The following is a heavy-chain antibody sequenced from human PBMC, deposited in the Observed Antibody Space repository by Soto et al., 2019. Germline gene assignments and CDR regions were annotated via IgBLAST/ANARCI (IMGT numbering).Heavy chain of an antibody. CDR1: GGSFSGYY. Sequence: SETLSLTCAVYGGSFSGYYWSWIRQPPGKGLEWIGEINHSGSTNYNPSLKSRVTISVDTSKNQFSLKLSSVTAADTAVYYCARGFRKKNHDYWGQGTLVTVSS. J-gene: IGHJ4*02. CDR3: ARGFRKKNHDY. CDR2: INHSGST. V-gene: IGHV4-34*01.